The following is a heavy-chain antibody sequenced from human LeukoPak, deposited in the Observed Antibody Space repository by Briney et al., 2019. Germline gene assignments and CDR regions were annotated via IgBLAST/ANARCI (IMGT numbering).Heavy chain of an antibody. CDR1: GYTFTDYY. D-gene: IGHD5-18*01. J-gene: IGHJ4*02. CDR2: IIPILGIA. CDR3: ARDGLDGYSYGSLDY. V-gene: IGHV1-69*04. Sequence: SVKVSCKVSGYTFTDYYMHWVQQAPGKGLEWMGRIIPILGIANYAQKLQGRVTITADKSTSTAYMELSSLRSENTAVYYCARDGLDGYSYGSLDYWGQGTLVTVSS.